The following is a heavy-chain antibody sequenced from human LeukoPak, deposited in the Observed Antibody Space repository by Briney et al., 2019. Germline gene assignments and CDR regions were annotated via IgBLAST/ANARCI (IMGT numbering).Heavy chain of an antibody. Sequence: PSETLSLTCTVSGGSINSSSYYWGWIRQPPGKGLEGIGSIYYSGSTYHNPSLKSRVTISAATTKNQFSLNPALVPHADTAVYYCARVSGYDFWSGYFSSGAGWFDPWGQGTLVTVSS. V-gene: IGHV4-39*07. D-gene: IGHD3-3*01. CDR1: GGSINSSSYY. CDR3: ARVSGYDFWSGYFSSGAGWFDP. J-gene: IGHJ5*02. CDR2: IYYSGST.